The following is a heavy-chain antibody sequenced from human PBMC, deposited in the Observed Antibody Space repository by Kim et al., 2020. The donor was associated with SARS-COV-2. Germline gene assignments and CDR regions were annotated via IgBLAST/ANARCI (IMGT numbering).Heavy chain of an antibody. Sequence: VKGRFTISRDKSKNTLYLHMNSVRAEDTAVYYCARENMAGGYYYYGMDVWGQGTTVTVSS. V-gene: IGHV3-30*07. D-gene: IGHD3-10*01. J-gene: IGHJ6*02. CDR3: ARENMAGGYYYYGMDV.